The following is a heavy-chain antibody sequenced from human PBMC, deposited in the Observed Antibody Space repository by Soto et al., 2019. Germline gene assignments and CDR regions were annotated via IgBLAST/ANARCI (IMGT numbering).Heavy chain of an antibody. V-gene: IGHV4-4*02. D-gene: IGHD1-26*01. CDR3: ARVQYPGWELIRWFDP. CDR1: GGSISSSNW. J-gene: IGHJ5*02. CDR2: IYHSGST. Sequence: PSETLSLTCAVSGGSISSSNWWSWVRQPPGKGLEWIGEIYHSGSTNYNPSLKSRVTISVDKSKNQFSLKLSSVTAADTAVYYCARVQYPGWELIRWFDPWGQGTLVTVSS.